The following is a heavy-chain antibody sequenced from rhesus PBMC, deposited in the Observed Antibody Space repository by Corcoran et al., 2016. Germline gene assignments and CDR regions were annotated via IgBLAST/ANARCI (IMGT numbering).Heavy chain of an antibody. D-gene: IGHD4-29*01. CDR1: GASSCSDW. J-gene: IGHJ4*01. Sequence: QVQPQESGPGLVKPSETLSLTCTVSGASSCSDWWSWVREPPGKGLEGIGEINGNTGSTNYNPSLKSRVTISKDASKKQFSLKLTSVTAADTAVYYCTREKVASIDYWGQGVLVTASS. V-gene: IGHV4-80*01. CDR3: TREKVASIDY. CDR2: INGNTGST.